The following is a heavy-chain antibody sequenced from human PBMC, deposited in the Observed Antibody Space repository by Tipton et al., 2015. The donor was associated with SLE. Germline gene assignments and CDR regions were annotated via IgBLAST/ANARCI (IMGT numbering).Heavy chain of an antibody. D-gene: IGHD6-6*01. J-gene: IGHJ2*01. Sequence: TLSLTCTVSAGSISSGSYYWSWIRQPAGEGLEWIGRFYSSVSTNYNPSLKSRVTISVDTSKNQFSLKLSSVTAADTAVYYCAREGGAARRYWYFDLWGRGTLVTVSS. CDR2: FYSSVST. CDR1: AGSISSGSYY. CDR3: AREGGAARRYWYFDL. V-gene: IGHV4-61*02.